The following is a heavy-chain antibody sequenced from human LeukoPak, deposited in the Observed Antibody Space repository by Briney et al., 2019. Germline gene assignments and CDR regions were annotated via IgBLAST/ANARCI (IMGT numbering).Heavy chain of an antibody. V-gene: IGHV3-53*01. CDR3: AGADLDVATLSY. CDR2: IYSGGST. J-gene: IGHJ4*02. Sequence: PGGSLRLSCAASGFTVSSNYMSWVRQAPGKGLEWVSLIYSGGSTYYADSVKGRFTISRDNSRNTLYLQMNSLRDEDAAVYYCAGADLDVATLSYWGQGTLVTVSS. CDR1: GFTVSSNY. D-gene: IGHD5-12*01.